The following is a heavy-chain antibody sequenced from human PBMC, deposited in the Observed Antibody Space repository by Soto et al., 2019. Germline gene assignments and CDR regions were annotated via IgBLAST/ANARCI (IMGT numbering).Heavy chain of an antibody. CDR1: GFTFSTYA. CDR2: ISSDGNNK. J-gene: IGHJ4*01. Sequence: SGGSLRLSCAASGFTFSTYAMHWVRQAPGKGLEWVAVISSDGNNKYFADSVKGRFTISRDNSENTVSLQMNSLRREDTAVYFCVKNYYGSGSYLGPFGYWVHGT. D-gene: IGHD3-10*01. V-gene: IGHV3-30-3*01. CDR3: VKNYYGSGSYLGPFGY.